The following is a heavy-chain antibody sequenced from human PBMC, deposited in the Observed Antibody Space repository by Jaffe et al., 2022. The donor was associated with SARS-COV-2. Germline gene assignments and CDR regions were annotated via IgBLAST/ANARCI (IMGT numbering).Heavy chain of an antibody. V-gene: IGHV3-33*01. CDR1: GFTFSSYG. Sequence: QVQLVESGGGVVQPGRSLRLSCAASGFTFSSYGMHWVRQAPGKGLEWVAVIWYDGSNKYYADSVKGRFTISRDNSKNTLYLQMNSLRAEDTAVYYCARVLIAVAGTLYYYYGMDVWGQGTTVTVSS. D-gene: IGHD6-19*01. CDR3: ARVLIAVAGTLYYYYGMDV. CDR2: IWYDGSNK. J-gene: IGHJ6*02.